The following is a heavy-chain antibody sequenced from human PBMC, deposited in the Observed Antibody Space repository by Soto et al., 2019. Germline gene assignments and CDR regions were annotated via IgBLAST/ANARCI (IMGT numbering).Heavy chain of an antibody. V-gene: IGHV3-30*18. Sequence: LRLSCAASGFTFSSYGMHWVRQAPGKGLEWVAVISYDGSNKYYADSVKGRFTISRDNSKNTLYLQMNSLRAEDTAVYYCAKAHGGWGQGTLVTVSS. CDR3: AKAHGG. CDR2: ISYDGSNK. J-gene: IGHJ4*02. CDR1: GFTFSSYG.